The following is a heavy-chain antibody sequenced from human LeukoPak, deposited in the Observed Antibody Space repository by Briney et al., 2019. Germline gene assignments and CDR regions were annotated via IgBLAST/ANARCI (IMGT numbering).Heavy chain of an antibody. CDR3: AGYGDYGMDV. CDR2: IWYDGSNK. CDR1: GFTFSSYG. J-gene: IGHJ6*02. V-gene: IGHV3-33*01. Sequence: GRSLRLSCAASGFTFSSYGMHWVRQGPGKGLEWVAVIWYDGSNKYYADSVKGRFTISRDNSKNTLYLQMNSLGAEDTAVYYCAGYGDYGMDVWGQGTTVTVSS. D-gene: IGHD5-18*01.